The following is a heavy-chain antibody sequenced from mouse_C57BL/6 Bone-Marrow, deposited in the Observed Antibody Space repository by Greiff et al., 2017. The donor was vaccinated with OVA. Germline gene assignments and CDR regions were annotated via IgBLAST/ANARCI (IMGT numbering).Heavy chain of an antibody. V-gene: IGHV5-17*01. CDR1: GFTFSDYG. CDR3: ARGGTTGVDY. D-gene: IGHD1-1*01. J-gene: IGHJ2*01. Sequence: EVKLMESGGGLVKPGGSLKLSCAASGFTFSDYGMHWVRQAPEKGLEWVAYISSGSSTIYYADTVKGRFTISRDNAKNTLFLQMTSLRSEDTAMYYCARGGTTGVDYWGQGTTLTVSS. CDR2: ISSGSSTI.